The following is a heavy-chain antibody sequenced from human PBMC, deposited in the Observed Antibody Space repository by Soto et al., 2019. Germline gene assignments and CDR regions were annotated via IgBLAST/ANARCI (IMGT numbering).Heavy chain of an antibody. CDR2: MNPNSGNT. D-gene: IGHD2-15*01. J-gene: IGHJ3*02. Sequence: EASVKVSCKASGYTFTSYDINWVRQATGQGLEWMGWMNPNSGNTGYAQKFQGRVTMTRNTSISTAYMELSSLRSEDTAVYYCATNSLGYCSGGSCYPDAFDIWGQGTMVTVSS. V-gene: IGHV1-8*01. CDR1: GYTFTSYD. CDR3: ATNSLGYCSGGSCYPDAFDI.